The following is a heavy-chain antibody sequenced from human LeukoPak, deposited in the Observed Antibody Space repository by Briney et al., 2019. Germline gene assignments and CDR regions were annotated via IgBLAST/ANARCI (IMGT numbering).Heavy chain of an antibody. CDR2: ISAYSANT. D-gene: IGHD1-26*01. J-gene: IGHJ3*02. V-gene: IGHV1-18*01. Sequence: GASVKVSCKASGYTFTSYGINWVRQAPGQGLEWMGWISAYSANTNYAQNLRGRVTMTTDTSTSTAYMELRSLRSEDTAVYYCATGLVGAREVAFDIWGQGTMVTVSS. CDR1: GYTFTSYG. CDR3: ATGLVGAREVAFDI.